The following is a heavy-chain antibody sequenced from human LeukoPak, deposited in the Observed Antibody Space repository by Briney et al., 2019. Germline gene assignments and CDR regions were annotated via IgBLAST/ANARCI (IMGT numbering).Heavy chain of an antibody. CDR2: IYYSGST. D-gene: IGHD2-2*01. CDR3: ARHSAHASTNDAFDI. Sequence: SETLSLTCTVSSGSISSNYWSWIRQPPGKGLEWIGYIYYSGSTNYNPSLKSRVTISVDTSQNQFSLKLSSVTAADTAVYYCARHSAHASTNDAFDIWGQGTMVTVSS. CDR1: SGSISSNY. V-gene: IGHV4-59*01. J-gene: IGHJ3*02.